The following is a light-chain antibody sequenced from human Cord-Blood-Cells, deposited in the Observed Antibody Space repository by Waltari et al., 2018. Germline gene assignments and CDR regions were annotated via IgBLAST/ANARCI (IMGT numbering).Light chain of an antibody. CDR3: CSYAGSSTYV. V-gene: IGLV2-23*01. J-gene: IGLJ1*01. CDR2: EGS. CDR1: SSDVGSYNL. Sequence: QSALTQPASVSGSPGQSITISCTGTSSDVGSYNLVSWYQQHPGKAPKLMIYEGSKRPSGVANRCSGSKSGNTDSLTISGLQAEDEADYYCCSYAGSSTYVFGTGTKVTVL.